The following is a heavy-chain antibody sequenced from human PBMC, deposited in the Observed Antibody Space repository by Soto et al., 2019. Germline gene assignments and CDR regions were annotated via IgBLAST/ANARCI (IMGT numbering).Heavy chain of an antibody. CDR2: ISGSGDST. J-gene: IGHJ4*02. V-gene: IGHV3-23*01. CDR1: GFTFSSYA. CDR3: AKDPTAYSNYISVGKY. D-gene: IGHD4-4*01. Sequence: EVQLLESGGGLVQPGGSLRLSCAASGFTFSSYAMSWVRQAPGKGLEWVSTISGSGDSTYYADSVKGRFTISRDNSKNTLYLQMNSLRAEDKAVYYCAKDPTAYSNYISVGKYWGQGTLVTVSS.